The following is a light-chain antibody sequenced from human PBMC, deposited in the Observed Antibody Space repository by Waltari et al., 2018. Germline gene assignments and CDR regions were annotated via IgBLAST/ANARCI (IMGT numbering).Light chain of an antibody. Sequence: DIQMTQSPSSLSASAGDRVTITCRASQGISTYLNWYQQKPGKAPKRLIYAASSLESGVPSRFSGSRSWTDFTLTISSMQPEDFATYYCLQYNNNPYSFGQGTKVEIK. J-gene: IGKJ2*03. V-gene: IGKV1-17*01. CDR3: LQYNNNPYS. CDR1: QGISTY. CDR2: AAS.